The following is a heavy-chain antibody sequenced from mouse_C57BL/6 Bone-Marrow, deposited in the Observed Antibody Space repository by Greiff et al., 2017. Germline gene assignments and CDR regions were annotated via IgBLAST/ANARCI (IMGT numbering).Heavy chain of an antibody. CDR3: ASEGITTVV. CDR1: GYTFTSYG. J-gene: IGHJ2*01. CDR2: IYPRSGNT. D-gene: IGHD1-1*01. V-gene: IGHV1-81*01. Sequence: VQLQQSGAELARPGASVKLSCKASGYTFTSYGISWVKQRTGQGLEWIGEIYPRSGNTYYNEKFKGKATLTADKSSSTAYMELRSLTSEDSAVYFCASEGITTVVGGQGTTLTVSS.